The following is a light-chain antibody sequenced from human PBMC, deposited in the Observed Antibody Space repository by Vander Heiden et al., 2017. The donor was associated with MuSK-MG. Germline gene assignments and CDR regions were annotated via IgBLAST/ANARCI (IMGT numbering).Light chain of an antibody. J-gene: IGLJ1*01. CDR1: TIGGRS. Sequence: SYVLTQPPSVSVAPGQTALITCGGNTIGGRSLHWYQQQPGQAPVLVVYYNNDRPSGIPERFSGSNSGNTATLTISRVEAGDEADYYCQVWDSTSDHYLFGTGTKVTVL. CDR3: QVWDSTSDHYL. CDR2: YNN. V-gene: IGLV3-21*02.